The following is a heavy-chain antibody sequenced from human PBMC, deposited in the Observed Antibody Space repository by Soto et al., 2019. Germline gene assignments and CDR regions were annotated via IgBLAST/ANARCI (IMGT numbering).Heavy chain of an antibody. CDR1: GFTFSDYA. CDR3: ARAPRRYCTSLSCLGLYGLDV. CDR2: ISFDGNIK. Sequence: SLRLSCAASGFTFSDYAMHWVRHVPGQGLEWVAVISFDGNIKYDADSVKGRFTISRDNSKNTLFLQMDSLKGEDTAVCSCARAPRRYCTSLSCLGLYGLDVWGQGTAVTVSS. D-gene: IGHD2-8*01. J-gene: IGHJ6*02. V-gene: IGHV3-30-3*01.